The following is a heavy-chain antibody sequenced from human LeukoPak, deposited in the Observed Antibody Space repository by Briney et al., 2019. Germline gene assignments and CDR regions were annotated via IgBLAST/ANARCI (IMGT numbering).Heavy chain of an antibody. V-gene: IGHV1-69*04. J-gene: IGHJ5*02. D-gene: IGHD2-15*01. Sequence: SVKVSCKASGGTFSSYAISWVRQAPGQGLEWMGRIIPILGIANYAQKFQGRVTITADKSTSTAYMELSSLRSEDTAVYYCARDRDIVVVVAASPWLDPWGQGTLVTVSS. CDR2: IIPILGIA. CDR1: GGTFSSYA. CDR3: ARDRDIVVVVAASPWLDP.